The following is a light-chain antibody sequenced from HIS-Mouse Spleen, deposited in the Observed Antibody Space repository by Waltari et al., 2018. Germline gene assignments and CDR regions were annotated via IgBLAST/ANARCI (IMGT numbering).Light chain of an antibody. CDR2: WAS. Sequence: DIVMTQSPDSLAVSLGERATINCQSSQSVLYSSNNKNYLACDQQKPRQPPRLLIYWASTRESGVPDRFSGSGSGTDFTLTISSLQAEDVAVYYCQQYYSTPLTFGGGTKVEIK. V-gene: IGKV4-1*01. CDR3: QQYYSTPLT. J-gene: IGKJ4*01. CDR1: QSVLYSSNNKNY.